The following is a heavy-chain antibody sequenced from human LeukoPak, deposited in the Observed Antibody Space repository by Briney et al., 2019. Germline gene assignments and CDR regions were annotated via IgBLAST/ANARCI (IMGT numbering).Heavy chain of an antibody. CDR2: ISSSGIST. V-gene: IGHV3-23*01. CDR3: ARDRSEVTAYDDALDI. J-gene: IGHJ3*02. D-gene: IGHD2-21*02. CDR1: GFTFSDYT. Sequence: PGGSLRLSCEASGFTFSDYTMSWVRQAPGRGLEWVSSISSSGISTYYADSVKGRFTISRDKSKNTLSLQMNSLTAEDTAVYYCARDRSEVTAYDDALDIWGQGTMVIVSS.